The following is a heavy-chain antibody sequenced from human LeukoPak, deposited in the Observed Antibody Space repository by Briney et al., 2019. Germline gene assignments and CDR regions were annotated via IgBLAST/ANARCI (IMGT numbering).Heavy chain of an antibody. V-gene: IGHV3-7*01. D-gene: IGHD2-15*01. CDR1: GFTFSSYW. J-gene: IGHJ5*02. Sequence: PGGSLRLSCAASGFTFSSYWMSWVRQAPGKGLEWVANINQDGSEKYYVDSVKGRFTNSRDNAKNSLYLQMNSLRAEDTAVYYCARDGCSGGSCYHNWFDPWGQGTVVTVSS. CDR2: INQDGSEK. CDR3: ARDGCSGGSCYHNWFDP.